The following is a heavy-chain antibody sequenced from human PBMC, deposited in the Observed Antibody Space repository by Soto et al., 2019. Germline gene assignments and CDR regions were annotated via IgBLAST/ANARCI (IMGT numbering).Heavy chain of an antibody. CDR3: AREYSLAVLATGY. Sequence: PGGSLRLSCAASGFTFSSYAMHWVRQAPGKGLEWVAVISNDGSNKHCADSVKGRFTISRDNSKNTLYLQMSSLRADDTAVYYCAREYSLAVLATGYWGQGTLVTVSS. D-gene: IGHD2-8*02. V-gene: IGHV3-30-3*01. CDR1: GFTFSSYA. J-gene: IGHJ4*02. CDR2: ISNDGSNK.